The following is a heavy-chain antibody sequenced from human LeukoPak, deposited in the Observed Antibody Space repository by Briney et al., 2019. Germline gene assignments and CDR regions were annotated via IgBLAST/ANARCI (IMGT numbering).Heavy chain of an antibody. Sequence: GGSLRLSCAASGFTFNTYAMSWVRQAPGKGLEWVSAISGNGEIIHYADSVKGRFTISRDNSKNTLYLLMSSLRAEDTALYYCVRDRDYYAIDYWGQGTLVTVSS. CDR3: VRDRDYYAIDY. D-gene: IGHD3-22*01. CDR1: GFTFNTYA. CDR2: ISGNGEII. V-gene: IGHV3-23*01. J-gene: IGHJ4*02.